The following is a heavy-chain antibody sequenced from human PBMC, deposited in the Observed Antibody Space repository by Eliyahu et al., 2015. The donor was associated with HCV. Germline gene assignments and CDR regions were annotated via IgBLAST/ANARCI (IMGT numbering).Heavy chain of an antibody. CDR2: INXASGET. CDR3: ARPLYCNNMKCPEYFQH. D-gene: IGHD2/OR15-2a*01. CDR1: GYSFTSYV. V-gene: IGHV1-3*01. J-gene: IGHJ1*01. Sequence: LVQSGAEVKKPGASVMVSCKASGYSFTSYVMHWVRQAPGQRPEWMGWINXASGETKYSQRLQDRVXFTRDTSASTAYMELTTLRSEDTAVYYCARPLYCNNMKCPEYFQHWGQGTLVTVSS.